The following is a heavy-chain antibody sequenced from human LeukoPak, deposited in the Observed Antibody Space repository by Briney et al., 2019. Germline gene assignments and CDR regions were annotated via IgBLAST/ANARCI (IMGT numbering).Heavy chain of an antibody. D-gene: IGHD5-12*01. CDR2: IYDSGTT. J-gene: IGHJ6*02. CDR1: GASMTSYF. CDR3: ARGGYDSNYYFSTMDV. V-gene: IGHV4-59*01. Sequence: PSETLSLTCAVSGASMTSYFRSWIRLPPGKGLEWIGFIYDSGTTNYNPSLKSRVAILLDTSKNQFSLKLSSATAADTAIYFCARGGYDSNYYFSTMDVWGQGTTVTVSS.